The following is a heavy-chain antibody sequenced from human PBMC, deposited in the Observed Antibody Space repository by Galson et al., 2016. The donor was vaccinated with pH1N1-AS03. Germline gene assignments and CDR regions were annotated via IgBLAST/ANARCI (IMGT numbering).Heavy chain of an antibody. CDR2: IYGGGDT. V-gene: IGHV3-53*01. J-gene: IGHJ4*02. Sequence: SLRRSCAASGFTINNNYMSWVRQAPRKGLEWVSVIYGGGDTFYADSVKGRFTISRDNSKNTVYLQMNSLRVEDTAVYYCAREPWGSTQGEYWGQGTLVTVSS. D-gene: IGHD3-16*01. CDR1: GFTINNNY. CDR3: AREPWGSTQGEY.